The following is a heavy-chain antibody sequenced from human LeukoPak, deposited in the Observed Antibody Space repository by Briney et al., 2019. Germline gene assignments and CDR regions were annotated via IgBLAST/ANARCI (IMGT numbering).Heavy chain of an antibody. J-gene: IGHJ5*02. CDR1: GFTFSSHG. V-gene: IGHV3-23*01. CDR2: SSSIGGRT. D-gene: IGHD3-10*01. CDR3: AKDRVVRGVTWFDP. Sequence: GGSLRLSCAASGFTFSSHGMNWVRQAPGKGLEWVSGSSSIGGRTYYADSVKGRFTISRDNSKNTLYLQMNSLRAEDTAVYYCAKDRVVRGVTWFDPWGQGTLVTVSS.